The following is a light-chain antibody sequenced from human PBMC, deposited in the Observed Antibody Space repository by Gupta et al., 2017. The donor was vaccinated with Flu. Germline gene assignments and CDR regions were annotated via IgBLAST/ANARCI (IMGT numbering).Light chain of an antibody. CDR1: QSVITN. Sequence: EVVMTQSPVTLSVSPGERVSLSCRASQSVITNLVWYQQRPGQAPRLLISGASTRVTGIPARFSGSGSGTEFTLTISSLHPEDFAVYYCQQYDKLPLTFGPGTKVEIK. CDR2: GAS. J-gene: IGKJ3*01. CDR3: QQYDKLPLT. V-gene: IGKV3D-15*01.